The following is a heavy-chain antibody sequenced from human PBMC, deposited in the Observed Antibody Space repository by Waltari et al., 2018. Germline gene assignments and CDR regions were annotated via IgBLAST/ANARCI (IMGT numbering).Heavy chain of an antibody. CDR1: GGSITSNRHY. Sequence: QLQLQESGPGLVKPSETLSLSCSVSGGSITSNRHYWGWILQPPGQGLEWIGTISYNGATYSSPSLRGRVTVSRDTSMNQLSLKLGSVTAADTAVYYCATYIGASIGTAAFDVWGQGTMVTVSS. D-gene: IGHD5-12*01. J-gene: IGHJ3*01. CDR3: ATYIGASIGTAAFDV. V-gene: IGHV4-39*01. CDR2: ISYNGAT.